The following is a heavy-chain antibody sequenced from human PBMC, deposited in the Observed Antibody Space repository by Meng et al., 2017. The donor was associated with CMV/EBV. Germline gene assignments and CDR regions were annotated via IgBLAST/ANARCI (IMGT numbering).Heavy chain of an antibody. V-gene: IGHV1-18*01. CDR3: ARKYCSSSSCKGGHGMDV. CDR1: GYSFHTYG. J-gene: IGHJ6*02. Sequence: SVPVSCKASGYSFHTYGIRWLRQAPGPALEWMGWISVYHGYTNYAQKFQGRVTMTRNTSISTAYMELSSLRSEDTAVYYCARKYCSSSSCKGGHGMDVWGQGTTVTVSS. CDR2: ISVYHGYT. D-gene: IGHD2-2*01.